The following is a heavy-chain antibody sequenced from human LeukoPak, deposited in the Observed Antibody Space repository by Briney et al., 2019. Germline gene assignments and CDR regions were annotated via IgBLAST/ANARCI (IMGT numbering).Heavy chain of an antibody. CDR2: ICYSGST. D-gene: IGHD3-16*02. V-gene: IGHV4-61*01. J-gene: IGHJ4*02. CDR3: ARDSMITFGGVIVEYYFDY. CDR1: GGSVSSGSYY. Sequence: PETLSLTCTVSGGSVSSGSYYWSWIRQPPGKGLEWIGYICYSGSTNYNPSLKSRVTISVDTSKNQFSLKLSSVTAADTAVYYCARDSMITFGGVIVEYYFDYWGQGTLVTVSS.